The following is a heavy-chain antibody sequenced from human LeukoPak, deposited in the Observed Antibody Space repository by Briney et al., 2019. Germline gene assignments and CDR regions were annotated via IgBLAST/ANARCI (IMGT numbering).Heavy chain of an antibody. Sequence: GASVKVSCKASGYTFTSYGISWVRQAPGQGLEWMGWINTNTGNPTYAQGFTGRFVFSLDTSVSTAYLQISSLKAEDTAVYYCARGLHDSSGPIGFDYWGQGTLVTVSS. V-gene: IGHV7-4-1*02. CDR1: GYTFTSYG. J-gene: IGHJ4*02. D-gene: IGHD3-22*01. CDR2: INTNTGNP. CDR3: ARGLHDSSGPIGFDY.